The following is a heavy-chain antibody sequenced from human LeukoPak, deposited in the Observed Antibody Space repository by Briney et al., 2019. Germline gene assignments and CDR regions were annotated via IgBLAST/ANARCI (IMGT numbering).Heavy chain of an antibody. V-gene: IGHV3-23*01. J-gene: IGHJ4*02. Sequence: PGGSLRLSCAASGFTFSSYAMSWVRQTPGKGLEWVSSISGSGDNTYYADSVKGRFTISRDNSKNTLFLQMNSLRAEDTAVYYCARGRYSYGSFNFDYWGQGTLVTVSS. CDR2: ISGSGDNT. CDR3: ARGRYSYGSFNFDY. D-gene: IGHD5-18*01. CDR1: GFTFSSYA.